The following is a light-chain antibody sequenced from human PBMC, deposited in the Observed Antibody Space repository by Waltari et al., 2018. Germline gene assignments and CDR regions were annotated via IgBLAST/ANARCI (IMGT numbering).Light chain of an antibody. Sequence: QSALTQPHSVSGSVGESVTISCTGTGSDYVSWYQQLPGKAPKLPIYDIFQRPSGVPDRFFGSKSGNSASLTVSGLQTEDEADYYCCSFEGTWVFGGGTKLTVL. V-gene: IGLV2-11*01. CDR2: DIF. CDR3: CSFEGTWV. CDR1: GSDY. J-gene: IGLJ3*02.